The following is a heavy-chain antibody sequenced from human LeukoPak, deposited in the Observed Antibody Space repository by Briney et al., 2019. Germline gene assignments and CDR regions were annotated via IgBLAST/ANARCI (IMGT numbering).Heavy chain of an antibody. CDR3: AREGEMRAGVMFPRPFDY. Sequence: GGSLRLSCAASGFTFSSYGMSWVRQAPGKGLEWLLYISSSGTTIHYTDSVRGRFTISRDNVKNSLYLQMKSLRAEDTAVYYCAREGEMRAGVMFPRPFDYWGQGILVTVSS. V-gene: IGHV3-48*01. J-gene: IGHJ4*02. CDR2: ISSSGTTI. CDR1: GFTFSSYG. D-gene: IGHD3-16*01.